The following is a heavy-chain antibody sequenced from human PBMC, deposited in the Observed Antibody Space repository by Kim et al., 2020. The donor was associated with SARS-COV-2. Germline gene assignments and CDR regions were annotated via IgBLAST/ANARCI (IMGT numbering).Heavy chain of an antibody. Sequence: GGSLRLSCAASGFTFSSYDMHWVRQATGKGLEWVSAIGTAGDTYYPGSVKGRFTISRENAKNSLYLQMNSLRAGDTAVYYCARGYYYDSSGYYERAFDIWGQGTMVTVSS. CDR2: IGTAGDT. V-gene: IGHV3-13*01. CDR3: ARGYYYDSSGYYERAFDI. CDR1: GFTFSSYD. D-gene: IGHD3-22*01. J-gene: IGHJ3*02.